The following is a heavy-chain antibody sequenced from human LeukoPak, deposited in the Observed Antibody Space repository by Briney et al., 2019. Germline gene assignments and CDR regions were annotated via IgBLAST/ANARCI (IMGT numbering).Heavy chain of an antibody. V-gene: IGHV3-74*01. CDR2: INSDGSST. J-gene: IGHJ5*02. Sequence: GGSLRLSCAASGFTFSSYWMHWVRQAPGKGLVWVSRINSDGSSTSYADSVKGRFTISRDNAKNTLYLQVNSLRAEDTAVYYCARTPGYDFWSGQGGFDPWGQGTLVTVSS. CDR1: GFTFSSYW. CDR3: ARTPGYDFWSGQGGFDP. D-gene: IGHD3-3*01.